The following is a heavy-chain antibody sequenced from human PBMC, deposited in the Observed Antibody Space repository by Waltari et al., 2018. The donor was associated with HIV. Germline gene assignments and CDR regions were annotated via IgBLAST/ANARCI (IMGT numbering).Heavy chain of an antibody. Sequence: EVQLVESGGGLVQPGGSLGLSCAASGFTFSSCGLHWVRQAPGKGLEWVANIKQDGSEKYYVDSVKGRFTISRDNAKNSLYLQMNSLRAEDTAVYYCARPGYSGYQFDYWGQGTLVTVSS. V-gene: IGHV3-7*01. J-gene: IGHJ4*02. CDR3: ARPGYSGYQFDY. D-gene: IGHD5-12*01. CDR2: IKQDGSEK. CDR1: GFTFSSCG.